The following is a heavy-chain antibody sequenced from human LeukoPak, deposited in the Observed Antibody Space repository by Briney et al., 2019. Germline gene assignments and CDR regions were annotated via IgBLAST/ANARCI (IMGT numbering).Heavy chain of an antibody. CDR1: GGSISSGSYY. Sequence: SETLSLTCTVSGGSISSGSYYWSWIRQPAGKGLEWIGRIYTSGSTNYNPSLKSRVTISVDTSKNQFSLKLSSVTAADTAVYYCASTALESIAARPDYYYMDVWGKGTTVTVSS. J-gene: IGHJ6*03. D-gene: IGHD6-6*01. CDR2: IYTSGST. V-gene: IGHV4-61*02. CDR3: ASTALESIAARPDYYYMDV.